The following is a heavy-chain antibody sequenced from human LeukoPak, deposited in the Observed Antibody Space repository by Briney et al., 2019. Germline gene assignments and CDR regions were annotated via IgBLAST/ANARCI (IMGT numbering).Heavy chain of an antibody. Sequence: GGSLRLSCTATGFTFGGYAMSWVRQAPGKGLEWVGFIRSKAYGGTTEYAASVKGRFTISRDDSKSIAYLQMNSLKTEDTAVYYCTTHGERYCSGGSCSSRYGMDVWGQGTTVTVSS. J-gene: IGHJ6*02. D-gene: IGHD2-15*01. CDR1: GFTFGGYA. CDR3: TTHGERYCSGGSCSSRYGMDV. CDR2: IRSKAYGGTT. V-gene: IGHV3-49*04.